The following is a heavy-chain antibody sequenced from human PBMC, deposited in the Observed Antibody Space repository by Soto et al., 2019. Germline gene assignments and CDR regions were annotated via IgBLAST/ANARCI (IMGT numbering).Heavy chain of an antibody. CDR2: ISGSGGST. CDR1: GFTFSSYA. CDR3: TKCLRYCSSTSCPKNYYYYYMDV. Sequence: GGSLRLSCAASGFTFSSYAMSWVRQAPGKGLEWVSAISGSGGSTYYEDSVKGRFTIARDHAKNKLYLQMNSLRAEATAVYYCTKCLRYCSSTSCPKNYYYYYMDVWGKGTTVTVSS. D-gene: IGHD2-2*01. V-gene: IGHV3-23*01. J-gene: IGHJ6*03.